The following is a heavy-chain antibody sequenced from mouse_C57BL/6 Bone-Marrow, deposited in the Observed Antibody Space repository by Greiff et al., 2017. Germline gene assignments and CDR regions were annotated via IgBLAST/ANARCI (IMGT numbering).Heavy chain of an antibody. CDR2: IYPRSGNT. D-gene: IGHD2-3*01. CDR3: ARIYLWYFDF. CDR1: GYTFTSYG. Sequence: VMLVESGAELARPGASVKLSCKASGYTFTSYGISWVKQRTGQGLEWIGEIYPRSGNTYYNEKFKGKATLTADKSSSTAYMELRSLTSEDSAVYFCARIYLWYFDFWGTGTTVTVSS. J-gene: IGHJ1*03. V-gene: IGHV1-81*01.